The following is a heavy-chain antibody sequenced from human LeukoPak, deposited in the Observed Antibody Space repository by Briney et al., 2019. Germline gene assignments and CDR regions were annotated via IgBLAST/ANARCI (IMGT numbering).Heavy chain of an antibody. D-gene: IGHD1-20*01. J-gene: IGHJ4*02. CDR1: GFTFSSYS. CDR2: ISSSSSYI. Sequence: GGSLRLSCAASGFTFSSYSMNWVRQAPGKGLEWVSSISSSSSYIYYADSVKGRFTISRDNAKNSLYLQMNSLRAEDTAVYYCARAPYNWKPTHFDYWGQGTLVTVSS. V-gene: IGHV3-21*01. CDR3: ARAPYNWKPTHFDY.